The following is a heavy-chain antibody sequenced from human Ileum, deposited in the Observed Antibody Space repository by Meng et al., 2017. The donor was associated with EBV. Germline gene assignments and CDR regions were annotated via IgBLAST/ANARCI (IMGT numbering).Heavy chain of an antibody. CDR2: INADNGNT. CDR3: ARVERGVKFDK. J-gene: IGHJ4*01. D-gene: IGHD2-21*01. Sequence: QLLQSGAEVKKPGASVKLSCKASGYTFSNYAIHWVRQVPGQRPEWMGWINADNGNTKYSQKFQGRVTITRNTPASTVYMDVRSLRSEDTAVYFCARVERGVKFDKWGQGTLVTVSS. V-gene: IGHV1-3*01. CDR1: GYTFSNYA.